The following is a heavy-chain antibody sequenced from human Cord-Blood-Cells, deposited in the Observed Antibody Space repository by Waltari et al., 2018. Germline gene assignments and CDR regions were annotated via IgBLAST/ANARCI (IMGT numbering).Heavy chain of an antibody. CDR3: ARPWDY. V-gene: IGHV4-61*01. CDR1: GGSVSSGSYY. Sequence: QVQLQESGPGLVKPSETLSLTFTVSGGSVSSGSYYWSWIRQPPGKGLEWIGYIYYSGSTNYNPSLKSRVTISVDTSKNQFSLKLSSVTAADTAVYYCARPWDYWGQGTLVTVSS. J-gene: IGHJ4*02. CDR2: IYYSGST.